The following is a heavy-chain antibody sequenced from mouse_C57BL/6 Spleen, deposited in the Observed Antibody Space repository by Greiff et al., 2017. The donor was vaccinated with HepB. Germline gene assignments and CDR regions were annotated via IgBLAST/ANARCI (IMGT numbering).Heavy chain of an antibody. Sequence: QVQLQQSGAELARPGASVKLSCKASGYTFTSYGISWVKQRTGQGLEWIGEIYPRSGNTYYNEKFKGKATLTADKSSSTAYMELRSLTSEDSAVYFCARTVTVVATRYAMDYWGQGTSVTVSS. D-gene: IGHD1-1*01. CDR1: GYTFTSYG. CDR2: IYPRSGNT. CDR3: ARTVTVVATRYAMDY. J-gene: IGHJ4*01. V-gene: IGHV1-81*01.